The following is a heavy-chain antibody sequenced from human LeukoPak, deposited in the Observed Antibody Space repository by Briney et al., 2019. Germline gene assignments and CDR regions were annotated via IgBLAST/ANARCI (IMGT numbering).Heavy chain of an antibody. V-gene: IGHV3-53*01. D-gene: IGHD3-3*01. CDR1: GFTVSSNY. J-gene: IGHJ6*03. CDR2: IYSGGST. Sequence: GGSLRLSRAASGFTVSSNYMSWVRQASGKGLEWVSVIYSGGSTYYADSVKGRFTISRDNSKNTLYLQMNSLRAEDTAVYYCAKHQNYDFWSGYAIYYYYYMDVWGKGTTVTVSS. CDR3: AKHQNYDFWSGYAIYYYYYMDV.